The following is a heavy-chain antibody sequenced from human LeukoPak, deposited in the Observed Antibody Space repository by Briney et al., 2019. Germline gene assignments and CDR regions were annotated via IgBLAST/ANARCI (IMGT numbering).Heavy chain of an antibody. CDR3: ARDPTYDSGSPLGY. CDR2: IKYDGSEK. V-gene: IGHV3-7*01. CDR1: GFPFSRYW. J-gene: IGHJ4*02. Sequence: PGGSLRLSCAASGFPFSRYWMTWVRQAPGKGLEWVANIKYDGSEKFYVGSVRGRFTISRDNTNHSLHLQMNSLRAEDTAIYYCARDPTYDSGSPLGYGGQGTLVAVSS. D-gene: IGHD3-10*01.